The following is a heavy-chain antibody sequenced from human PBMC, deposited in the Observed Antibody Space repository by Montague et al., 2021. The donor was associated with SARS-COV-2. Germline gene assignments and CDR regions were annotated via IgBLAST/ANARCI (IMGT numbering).Heavy chain of an antibody. CDR3: ARSLSYYYGMDV. Sequence: SLRLSCAASGFTFSSYGMHWVRQAPGKGLEWVAVIWYDGSNKYYADSVTGRFTISRDNSKNTLYLQMNSLRAEDTAVYYCARSLSYYYGMDVWGQGTTVTVSS. CDR1: GFTFSSYG. J-gene: IGHJ6*02. V-gene: IGHV3-33*01. CDR2: IWYDGSNK. D-gene: IGHD3-9*01.